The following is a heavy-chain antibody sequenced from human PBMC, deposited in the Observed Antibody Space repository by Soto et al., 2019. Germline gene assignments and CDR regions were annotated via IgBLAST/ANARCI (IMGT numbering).Heavy chain of an antibody. J-gene: IGHJ4*02. CDR3: AKAYYDILTGYPSLNY. D-gene: IGHD3-9*01. CDR1: GFTFDDYA. CDR2: ISWNSGSI. V-gene: IGHV3-9*01. Sequence: GGPLRLSCAASGFTFDDYAMHWVRQAPGKGLEWVSGISWNSGSIGYADSVKGRFTISRDNAKNSLYLQMNSLRAEDTALYYCAKAYYDILTGYPSLNYWGQGTLVTVSS.